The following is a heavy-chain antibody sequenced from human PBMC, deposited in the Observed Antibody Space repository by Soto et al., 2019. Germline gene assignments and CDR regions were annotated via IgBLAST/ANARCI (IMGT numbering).Heavy chain of an antibody. V-gene: IGHV4-30-4*01. D-gene: IGHD2-15*01. CDR1: GGSISTGDYY. CDR2: IYYSGST. CDR3: ARRNFGGNTYFDY. Sequence: QVQLQESGPGLVQPSQTLSLTCTVSGGSISTGDYYWSWIRQPPGKGLEWIGYIYYSGSTYYNPSLKSRLTLSVDTSKNQFSLKLSSVTAADTAVYYCARRNFGGNTYFDYWGQGTLVTVSS. J-gene: IGHJ4*02.